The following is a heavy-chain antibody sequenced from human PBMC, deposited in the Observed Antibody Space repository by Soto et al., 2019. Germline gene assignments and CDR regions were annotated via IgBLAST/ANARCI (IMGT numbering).Heavy chain of an antibody. V-gene: IGHV4-30-4*01. Sequence: QVQLQESGPGLVEPSQTLSLTCTVSGYSMGNSYYYWSWVRQPPGKGLEWIGYIYSSGSAYFHPSLQSRVSISIDTSKNQFFLNMTSVTAADTAVYYCTRLAGYWGQGILVTVSS. CDR3: TRLAGY. CDR1: GYSMGNSYYY. J-gene: IGHJ4*02. CDR2: IYSSGSA.